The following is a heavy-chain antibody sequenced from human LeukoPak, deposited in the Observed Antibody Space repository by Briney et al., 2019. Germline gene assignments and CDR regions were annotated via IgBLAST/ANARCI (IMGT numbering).Heavy chain of an antibody. J-gene: IGHJ5*02. V-gene: IGHV4-61*01. CDR2: IYYSGST. CDR1: GGSVSSGSYY. CDR3: ARNPADYVWGSYRYYNWFDP. Sequence: SETLSLTCTVSGGSVSSGSYYWSWIRQPPGTGLEWIGYIYYSGSTNYNPSLKSRVTISVDTSKNQFSLKLSSVTAADTAVYYCARNPADYVWGSYRYYNWFDPWGQGTLVTVSS. D-gene: IGHD3-16*02.